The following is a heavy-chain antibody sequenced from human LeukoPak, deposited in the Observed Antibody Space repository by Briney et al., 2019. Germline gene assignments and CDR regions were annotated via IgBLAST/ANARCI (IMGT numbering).Heavy chain of an antibody. D-gene: IGHD2-8*01. J-gene: IGHJ4*02. Sequence: GGSLRLSCATSGFPFSDFSMSWVRQAPGKGLEWISTTNSGGTSTYYAVSVKGRFTISRDNSKNTLYLQMSSLRVEDTAVYYCAKQSYARSLGEGGPGTLVSVSS. V-gene: IGHV3-23*01. CDR2: TNSGGTST. CDR1: GFPFSDFS. CDR3: AKQSYARSLGE.